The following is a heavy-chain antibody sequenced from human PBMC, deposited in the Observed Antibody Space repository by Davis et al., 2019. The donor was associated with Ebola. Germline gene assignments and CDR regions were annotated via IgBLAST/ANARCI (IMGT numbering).Heavy chain of an antibody. CDR2: ISASGGAT. CDR3: AKDLTSYYGSGEFFDY. CDR1: GFLFSSYA. D-gene: IGHD3-10*01. Sequence: PGGSLRLSCAASGFLFSSYAMSWVRQAPGRGLEWVSSISASGGATFYADSVKGRIVMSRDNSNDTLYLRMNNLRAEDTAIYYCAKDLTSYYGSGEFFDYWGQGILVTVSS. V-gene: IGHV3-23*01. J-gene: IGHJ4*02.